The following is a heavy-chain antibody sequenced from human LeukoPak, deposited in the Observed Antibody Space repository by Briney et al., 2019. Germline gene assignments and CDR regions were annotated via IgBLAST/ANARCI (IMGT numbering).Heavy chain of an antibody. V-gene: IGHV4-4*07. Sequence: PSETLSLTCTVSGVSISSYYWSWIRQPAGKGLEWIGRIYTSGSTNYNPSLKSRVTMSGDTSKNQFSLKLSSVTAADTAVYYCARDRYYYDSSGYYLLDYWGQGTLVTVSS. CDR3: ARDRYYYDSSGYYLLDY. CDR1: GVSISSYY. D-gene: IGHD3-22*01. CDR2: IYTSGST. J-gene: IGHJ4*02.